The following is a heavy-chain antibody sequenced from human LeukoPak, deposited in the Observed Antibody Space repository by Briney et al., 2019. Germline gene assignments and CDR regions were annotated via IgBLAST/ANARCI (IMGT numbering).Heavy chain of an antibody. V-gene: IGHV3-23*01. Sequence: GGSLRLSCAASGFTFSSYAMSWVRQAPGKGLEWVSAISGSGGSTYYADSVKGRFTISRDNSKNTLYLQMNSLRAENTAVYYCEAARGYCSGGSCFDYWGQGTLVTVSS. CDR3: EAARGYCSGGSCFDY. J-gene: IGHJ4*02. CDR1: GFTFSSYA. D-gene: IGHD2-15*01. CDR2: ISGSGGST.